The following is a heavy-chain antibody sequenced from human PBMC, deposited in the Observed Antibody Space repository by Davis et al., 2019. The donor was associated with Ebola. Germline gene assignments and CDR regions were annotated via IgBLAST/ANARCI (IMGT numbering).Heavy chain of an antibody. CDR3: ARRGTSSWCAGWFDP. CDR1: GGFASSGGFP. CDR2: IYYSGST. Sequence: SETLSLTCDVSGGFASSGGFPWSCIRQPPGKGLAWIGSIYYSGSTYYNPSLKSRVTISVDTSKNQFSLKLSSVTAADTAMYYCARRGTSSWCAGWFDPWGQGTLVTVSS. J-gene: IGHJ5*02. V-gene: IGHV4-30-2*03. D-gene: IGHD6-13*01.